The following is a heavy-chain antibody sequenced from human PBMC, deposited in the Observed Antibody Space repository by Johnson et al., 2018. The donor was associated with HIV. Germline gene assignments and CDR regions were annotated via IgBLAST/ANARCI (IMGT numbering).Heavy chain of an antibody. J-gene: IGHJ3*02. CDR3: ARACRDGYTCDAFDI. V-gene: IGHV3-53*01. Sequence: VQLVESGGGLIQPGGSLRLSCAVSGFTVSSNYMSWVRQAPGKGLEWVSVIFSGGSTYYAGFVKGRFTISRDNSKNTLYLQMNSLRAEDTAVYYCARACRDGYTCDAFDIWGQGTMVTVSS. D-gene: IGHD5-24*01. CDR2: IFSGGST. CDR1: GFTVSSNY.